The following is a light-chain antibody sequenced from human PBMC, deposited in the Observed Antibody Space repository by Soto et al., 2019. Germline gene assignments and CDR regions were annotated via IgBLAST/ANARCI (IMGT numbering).Light chain of an antibody. CDR3: QQLNSYPFT. CDR2: AAS. CDR1: QSIGTS. V-gene: IGKV1-9*01. J-gene: IGKJ4*01. Sequence: IQLTQSPSSLSASVGDRVTITCRASQSIGTSLAWYQQKPEKAPNLLIYAASTLQSGVPSRFSASGSGTDFALTISSLQPEDFATYYCQQLNSYPFTFGGGTKVEI.